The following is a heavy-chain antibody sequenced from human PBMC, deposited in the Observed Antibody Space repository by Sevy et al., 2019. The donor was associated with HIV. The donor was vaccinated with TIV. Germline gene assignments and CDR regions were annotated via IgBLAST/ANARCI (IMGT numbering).Heavy chain of an antibody. CDR1: GFTFSDHY. V-gene: IGHV3-72*01. CDR3: VRGPNCGVGGCQQISPYCLDV. J-gene: IGHJ6*03. CDR2: IRNRPNTYTT. D-gene: IGHD2-21*01. Sequence: GGSLRLSCAASGFTFSDHYVDWVRQAPGKGLGWVGRIRNRPNTYTTEYAGSVEGRFTISRDDSKNSLYLQMNSLKTEDSAVYYCVRGPNCGVGGCQQISPYCLDVWGKGATVTVSS.